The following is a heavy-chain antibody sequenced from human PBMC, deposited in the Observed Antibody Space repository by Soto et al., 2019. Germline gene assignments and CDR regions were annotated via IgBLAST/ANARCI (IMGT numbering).Heavy chain of an antibody. CDR3: VREGTIFGVGPGGGVDV. V-gene: IGHV4-30-2*01. Sequence: QLQLQESGSGLIKPSQTLSLTCAVSGGSITTSDYTWSWIRQPPGRGLEWIGSVYHSVATHYIPSLKNRLTMSLDKSKNQFSLDLTSVAAADAAVYYCVREGTIFGVGPGGGVDVWGQGTTVTVSS. CDR2: VYHSVAT. D-gene: IGHD3-3*01. CDR1: GGSITTSDYT. J-gene: IGHJ6*02.